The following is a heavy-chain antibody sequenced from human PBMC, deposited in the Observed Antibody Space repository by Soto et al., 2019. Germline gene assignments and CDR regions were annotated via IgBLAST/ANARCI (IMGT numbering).Heavy chain of an antibody. D-gene: IGHD7-27*01. CDR1: GGSISNHY. Sequence: QVQLQESGPGLVKPSETLSLTCTVSGGSISNHYWSWIRQPPGKGLVWIGYIYYNGKTNYNPSLKSRVTMSVDTSKNQISLKLSSVTAADTAVYYCTRANWYSEYWGQGTLVTVSS. CDR2: IYYNGKT. CDR3: TRANWYSEY. V-gene: IGHV4-59*11. J-gene: IGHJ4*02.